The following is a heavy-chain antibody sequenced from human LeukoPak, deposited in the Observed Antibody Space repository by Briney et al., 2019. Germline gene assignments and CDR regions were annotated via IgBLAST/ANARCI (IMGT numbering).Heavy chain of an antibody. CDR3: AKDQAYYYDSSGYYYLDY. V-gene: IGHV3-23*01. CDR1: AFTFSSYA. Sequence: GGSLRLSCAASAFTFSSYAMSWVRQAPGKGLEWVSAISGSGGSTYYADSVKGSFTISRDNSKNTLYLQMTSLRAEDTAVYYCAKDQAYYYDSSGYYYLDYWGQGTLVTVSS. D-gene: IGHD3-22*01. J-gene: IGHJ4*02. CDR2: ISGSGGST.